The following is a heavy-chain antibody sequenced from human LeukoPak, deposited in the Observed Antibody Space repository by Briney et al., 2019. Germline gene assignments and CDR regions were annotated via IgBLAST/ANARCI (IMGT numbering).Heavy chain of an antibody. V-gene: IGHV4-34*01. CDR3: ARHGGELRYFDWLLSRHYYYYYYMDV. J-gene: IGHJ6*03. Sequence: GSLRLSCAASGFTFSSYGMSWVRQPPGKGLEWIGEINHSGSTNYNPSLKSRVTISVDTSKNQFSLKLSSVTAADTAVYYCARHGGELRYFDWLLSRHYYYYYYMDVWGKGTTVTISS. CDR2: INHSGST. D-gene: IGHD3-9*01. CDR1: GFTFSSYG.